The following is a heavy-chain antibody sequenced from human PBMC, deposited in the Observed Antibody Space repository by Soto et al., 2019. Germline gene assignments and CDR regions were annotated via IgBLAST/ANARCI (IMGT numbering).Heavy chain of an antibody. CDR2: SNSDGSST. D-gene: IGHD6-19*01. CDR1: GFTFSSYW. V-gene: IGHV3-74*01. Sequence: EVQLMESGGGLVQPGGSLRLSCAASGFTFSSYWMHWVRQAPGKGLVWVSRSNSDGSSTTYADSGKGRFTISRDNAKNTLYLQMNSLRAEDTDVYYCVRGEGGWETYWGQGTLVTVSS. CDR3: VRGEGGWETY. J-gene: IGHJ4*02.